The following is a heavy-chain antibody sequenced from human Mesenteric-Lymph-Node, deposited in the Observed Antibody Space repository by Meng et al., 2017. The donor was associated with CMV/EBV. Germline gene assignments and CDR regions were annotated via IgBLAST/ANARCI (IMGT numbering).Heavy chain of an antibody. CDR1: GFTFSRYW. V-gene: IGHV3-7*01. J-gene: IGHJ4*02. CDR2: IKKDGSEK. Sequence: GESLKISCAASGFTFSRYWMSWVRQAPGKGLEWVANIKKDGSEKYYVDSVKGRFTISRDNNKNSLYLQMNSLRAEDTALYYCAREPGYYDGNDYTGVKDFWGQGTLVTVSS. CDR3: AREPGYYDGNDYTGVKDF. D-gene: IGHD3-22*01.